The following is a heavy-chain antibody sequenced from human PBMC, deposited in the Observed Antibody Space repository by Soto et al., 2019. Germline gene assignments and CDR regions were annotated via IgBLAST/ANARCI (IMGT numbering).Heavy chain of an antibody. Sequence: QVQLVESGGGVVQPGRSLRLSCAASGFTFSSYGMHWVRQAPGKGLEWVAVISYDGSNKYYADSVKGRFTISRDNSKSTLYLQMNSLRVDDTAMYYCAKDAPGSGWLSDYWGQGTLVTVSS. CDR1: GFTFSSYG. D-gene: IGHD3-22*01. CDR3: AKDAPGSGWLSDY. V-gene: IGHV3-30*18. CDR2: ISYDGSNK. J-gene: IGHJ4*02.